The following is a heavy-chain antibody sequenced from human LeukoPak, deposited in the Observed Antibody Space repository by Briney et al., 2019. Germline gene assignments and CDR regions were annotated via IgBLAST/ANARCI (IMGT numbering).Heavy chain of an antibody. Sequence: GGALRLSCGGSGFTFCSYAMSWGRQAPGKGVGWGSAISGGGGSTYYADSVKGRFTISRDNSKNTLYLQMNSLRAEDTAVYYCAKGTRRSIVPAATWFDPWGQGTLVTVSS. CDR3: AKGTRRSIVPAATWFDP. J-gene: IGHJ5*02. CDR2: ISGGGGST. V-gene: IGHV3-23*01. D-gene: IGHD2-2*01. CDR1: GFTFCSYA.